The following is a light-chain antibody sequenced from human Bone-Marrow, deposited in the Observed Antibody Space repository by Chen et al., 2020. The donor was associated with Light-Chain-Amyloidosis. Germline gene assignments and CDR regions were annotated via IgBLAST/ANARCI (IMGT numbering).Light chain of an antibody. CDR1: SSDVGGENH. J-gene: IGLJ1*01. Sequence: QSALTHPASLSGSPGQSTTISCTGTSSDVGGENHVSWYQQHPDKAPKLMIYEVTNRPSWVPDRFSGSKSDNTASLTISGLQTEEEADYFCRSYTITNTLVFGSGTRVTVL. CDR2: EVT. CDR3: RSYTITNTLV. V-gene: IGLV2-14*01.